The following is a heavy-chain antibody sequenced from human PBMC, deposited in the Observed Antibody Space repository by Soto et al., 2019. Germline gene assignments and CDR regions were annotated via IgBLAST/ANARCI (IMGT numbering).Heavy chain of an antibody. V-gene: IGHV3-23*01. Sequence: GGSLRLSCAASGFTFSSYAMSWVRRAPGKGLKWVSGISGSGRITKYADSVKGRFIISRDNFKNTLFLQMNSLRAEDTAVYYCAKDVHYDIVTGVEYFHHWAQGTLVTVSS. J-gene: IGHJ1*01. CDR1: GFTFSSYA. D-gene: IGHD3-9*01. CDR2: ISGSGRIT. CDR3: AKDVHYDIVTGVEYFHH.